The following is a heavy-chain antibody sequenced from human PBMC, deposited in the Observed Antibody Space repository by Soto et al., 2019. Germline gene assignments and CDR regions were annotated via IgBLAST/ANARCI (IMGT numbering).Heavy chain of an antibody. Sequence: PSETLSLTCTVSGGSISSYYWSWIRQPPGKGLEWIGYIYYSGSTNYNPSLKSRVTISVDTSKNQFSLKRSSVNAADTAVYYCAGRNGLASDFGPWGQGTLVTVSS. J-gene: IGHJ5*02. D-gene: IGHD6-13*01. CDR2: IYYSGST. V-gene: IGHV4-59*08. CDR1: GGSISSYY. CDR3: AGRNGLASDFGP.